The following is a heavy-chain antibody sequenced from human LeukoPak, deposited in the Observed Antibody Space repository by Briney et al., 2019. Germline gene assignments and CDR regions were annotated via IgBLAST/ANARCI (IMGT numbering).Heavy chain of an antibody. CDR2: ISVSGDST. CDR1: GFTFSSFA. Sequence: GESLRLSCAASGFTFSSFAMSWVRQAPGKGLEWVSTISVSGDSTNYADSVKGRFTMPRDNSKNTLYLQMNSLRAEDTAVYYCAKAPNNFWSGATRYFDDWGQGTLVTVSS. CDR3: AKAPNNFWSGATRYFDD. V-gene: IGHV3-23*01. D-gene: IGHD3-3*01. J-gene: IGHJ4*02.